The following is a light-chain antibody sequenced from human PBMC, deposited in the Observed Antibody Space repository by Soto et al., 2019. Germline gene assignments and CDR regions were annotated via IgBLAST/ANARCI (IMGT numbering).Light chain of an antibody. CDR1: SSDVGGYNY. J-gene: IGLJ1*01. Sequence: QSALTQPASVSGSPGQSITISCTGTSSDVGGYNYVSWYQQHPGKAPKLMIYEVSNRPSGVSNRFSGSKSGNTASLTISGLQAEDEADYYCRSYTSSSTLVFGPGTQVTVL. V-gene: IGLV2-14*01. CDR3: RSYTSSSTLV. CDR2: EVS.